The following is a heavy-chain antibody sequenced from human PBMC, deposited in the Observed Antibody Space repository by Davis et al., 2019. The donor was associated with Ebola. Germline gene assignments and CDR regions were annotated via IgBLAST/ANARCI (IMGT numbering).Heavy chain of an antibody. V-gene: IGHV4-39*07. CDR1: GGSISSSSYY. D-gene: IGHD3-10*01. Sequence: PSETLSLTCTVSGGSISSSSYYWGWIRQPPGKGLEWIGSIYNSGSTYYNPSLKSRVTISVDTSKNQFSLNLSSVTAADTAVYYCARARVIMVQGVILENAFDIWGQGIMVTVSS. CDR2: IYNSGST. CDR3: ARARVIMVQGVILENAFDI. J-gene: IGHJ3*02.